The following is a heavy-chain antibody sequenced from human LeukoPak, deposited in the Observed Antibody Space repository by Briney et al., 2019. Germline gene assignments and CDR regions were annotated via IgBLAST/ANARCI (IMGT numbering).Heavy chain of an antibody. CDR3: ARLRPLLDQLLYFAFDS. J-gene: IGHJ5*01. V-gene: IGHV4-34*01. CDR2: INHSGST. Sequence: SETLSLTCAVYGGSFSGYYWSWIRQPPGKGLEWIGEINHSGSTNYNPSLKSRVTLSLDTSKNQFSLELTSVTAADTAIFYCARLRPLLDQLLYFAFDSWGQGTLVTVSS. D-gene: IGHD2-2*02. CDR1: GGSFSGYY.